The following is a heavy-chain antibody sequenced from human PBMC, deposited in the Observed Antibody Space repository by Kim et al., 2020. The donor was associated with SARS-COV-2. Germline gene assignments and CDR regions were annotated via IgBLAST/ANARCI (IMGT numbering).Heavy chain of an antibody. Sequence: ASVKVSCKASGYTFTSYGISWVRQAPGQGLEWMGWISAYNGNTNYAQKLQGRVTMTTDTSTSTAYMELRSLRSDDTAVYYCARDPTTMVRGWSRNYYGMDVWGQGTTVTVSS. CDR2: ISAYNGNT. V-gene: IGHV1-18*01. CDR1: GYTFTSYG. D-gene: IGHD3-10*01. CDR3: ARDPTTMVRGWSRNYYGMDV. J-gene: IGHJ6*02.